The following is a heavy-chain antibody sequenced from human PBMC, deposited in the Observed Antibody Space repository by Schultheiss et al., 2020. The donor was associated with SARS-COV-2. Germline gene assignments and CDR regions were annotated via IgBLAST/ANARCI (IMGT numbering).Heavy chain of an antibody. CDR1: GFTFSGSA. CDR2: IRSKANSYAT. Sequence: GGSLRLSCAASGFTFSGSAMHWVRQASGKGLEWVGRIRSKANSYATAYAASVKGRFTISRDNSKNTLYLQMNSLRAEDTAVYYCARVYSSDDAFDIWGQGTMVTVSS. J-gene: IGHJ3*02. CDR3: ARVYSSDDAFDI. V-gene: IGHV3-73*01. D-gene: IGHD2-21*01.